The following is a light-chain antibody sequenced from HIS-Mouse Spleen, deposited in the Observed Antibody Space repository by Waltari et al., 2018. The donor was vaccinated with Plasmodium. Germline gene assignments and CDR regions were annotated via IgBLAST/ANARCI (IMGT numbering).Light chain of an antibody. CDR3: QQNYNTWT. J-gene: IGKJ1*01. V-gene: IGKV1-39*01. CDR2: AAS. CDR1: QSISSY. Sequence: DIQMIQSPSSLSASVGYRVTITCRASQSISSYLNWYQQKPGKAPKLLIYAASSLQSGVPSRFSGSGSGTDFTLTISSLQPEDFATYYCQQNYNTWTFGQGTKVEIK.